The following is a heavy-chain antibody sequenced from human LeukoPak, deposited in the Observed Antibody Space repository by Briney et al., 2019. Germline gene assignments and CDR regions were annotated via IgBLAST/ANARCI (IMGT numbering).Heavy chain of an antibody. CDR1: GGSISSYY. J-gene: IGHJ4*02. D-gene: IGHD6-13*01. CDR3: ARGPGRSHSSSWYLVFDY. V-gene: IGHV4-59*01. Sequence: SVTLSLTCTVSGGSISSYYWSWIRQPPGKGLEWIGYIYYSGSTNYNPSLKSRVTISVDTSKNQFSLKLSSVTAADTAVYYCARGPGRSHSSSWYLVFDYWGQGTLVTVS. CDR2: IYYSGST.